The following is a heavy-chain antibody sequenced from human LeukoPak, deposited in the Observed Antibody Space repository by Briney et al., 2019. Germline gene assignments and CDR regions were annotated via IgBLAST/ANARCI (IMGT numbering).Heavy chain of an antibody. CDR1: GYTFTTCG. CDR2: ISAYNGNT. Sequence: ASVKVSCKTAGYTFTTCGITWVRQAPGQGLEWMGWISAYNGNTNYAQKLQGRVTMTTDTSTSTAYMELRSLRSDDTAVYYCARGGEYKPFDYWGQGTLVTVSS. D-gene: IGHD1-1*01. V-gene: IGHV1-18*01. J-gene: IGHJ4*02. CDR3: ARGGEYKPFDY.